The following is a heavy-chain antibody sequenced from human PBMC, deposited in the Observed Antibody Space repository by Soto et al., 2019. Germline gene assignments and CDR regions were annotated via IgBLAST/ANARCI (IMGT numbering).Heavy chain of an antibody. D-gene: IGHD1-26*01. J-gene: IGHJ5*02. V-gene: IGHV3-21*01. CDR3: ARSIHRSRLISGSYYWFDP. CDR2: ISSSSSYI. CDR1: GFTFSSYS. Sequence: GESLKISCAASGFTFSSYSMNWVRQAPGKGLEWVSSISSSSSYIYYADSVKGRFTISRDNAKNSLYLQMNSLRAEDTAVYYCARSIHRSRLISGSYYWFDPWGQGTLVTVSS.